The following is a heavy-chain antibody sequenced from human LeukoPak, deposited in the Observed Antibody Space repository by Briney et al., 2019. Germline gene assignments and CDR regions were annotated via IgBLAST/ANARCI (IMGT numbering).Heavy chain of an antibody. V-gene: IGHV5-51*01. Sequence: GGSLQISCKGSGSRFPSYWIGWVRQLPGKGLEWMGIIYPGDSDTRYSPSFQGQVTISADKSISTAYLQWSSLKASDTAMYYCARHTKYSSSSRVFDNWGQGTLVTVSS. CDR1: GSRFPSYW. J-gene: IGHJ4*02. CDR2: IYPGDSDT. D-gene: IGHD6-6*01. CDR3: ARHTKYSSSSRVFDN.